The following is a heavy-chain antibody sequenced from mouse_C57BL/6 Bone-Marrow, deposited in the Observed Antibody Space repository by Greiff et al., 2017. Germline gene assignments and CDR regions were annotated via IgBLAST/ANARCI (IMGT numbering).Heavy chain of an antibody. V-gene: IGHV5-6*01. CDR1: GYTFSCYG. CDR3: EWGVLGYYFDY. Sequence: EVKLVESGGDLVKPGGSLKISCAASGYTFSCYGMSWVRQTPDKRLEWVATISSGGSYTCSPDSVKGRFTITRDNAMTTAYLQMSSLKSEAPAMFSCEWGVLGYYFDYWGQGATLTVSS. CDR2: ISSGGSYT. D-gene: IGHD1-3*01. J-gene: IGHJ2*01.